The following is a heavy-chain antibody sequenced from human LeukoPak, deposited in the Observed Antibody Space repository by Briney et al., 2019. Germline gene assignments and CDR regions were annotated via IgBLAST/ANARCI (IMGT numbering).Heavy chain of an antibody. J-gene: IGHJ3*02. CDR1: GFTFSNYA. CDR3: ARIEWERLGRAFDI. Sequence: GGSLRLSCAASGFTFSNYAMTWVRQAPGKGLEWVSSIYSAGATHYAESVKGRFTISRDNSKNTLYLQMNSLRAEDMAVYYCARIEWERLGRAFDIWGQGTMVTVSS. V-gene: IGHV3-53*01. D-gene: IGHD1-26*01. CDR2: IYSAGAT.